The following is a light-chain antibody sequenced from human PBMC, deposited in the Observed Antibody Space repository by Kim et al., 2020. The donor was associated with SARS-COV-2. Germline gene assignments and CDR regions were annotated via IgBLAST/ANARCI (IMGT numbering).Light chain of an antibody. CDR2: DAP. CDR1: QTIGSK. CDR3: QMYNDWPQ. J-gene: IGKJ2*01. V-gene: IGKV3D-15*01. Sequence: LSVSPAERAALSCRASQTIGSKLAWYQHKPGQPPRLLIFDAPTRATGIPARLSGSGSGTEFTLTISSLQSEDFAVYFCQMYNDWPQFGQGTKLEI.